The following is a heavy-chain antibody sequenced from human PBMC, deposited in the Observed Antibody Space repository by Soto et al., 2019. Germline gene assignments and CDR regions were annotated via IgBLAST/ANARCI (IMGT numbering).Heavy chain of an antibody. D-gene: IGHD2-21*02. CDR3: ARVGGDSPGENWFDP. V-gene: IGHV3-33*01. J-gene: IGHJ5*02. CDR1: GFTFSSYG. Sequence: QVQLVESGGSVLQPGRSLRLSCAASGFTFSSYGMHWVRQAPGKGLEWVVVIWYDGSNKYYADSVKGRFTISRDNSKNPMDMPMNSLRAEDTAVYYCARVGGDSPGENWFDPWGQGTLVTVSS. CDR2: IWYDGSNK.